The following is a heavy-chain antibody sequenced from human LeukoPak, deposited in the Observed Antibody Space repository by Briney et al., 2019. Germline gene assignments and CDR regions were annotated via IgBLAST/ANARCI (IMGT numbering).Heavy chain of an antibody. CDR3: ARETYRLGELLADY. D-gene: IGHD3-10*01. CDR2: IIPILGIA. CDR1: GGTFSSYT. J-gene: IGHJ4*02. V-gene: IGHV1-69*04. Sequence: SVKVSCKASGGTFSSYTISWVRQAPGQGLEWMERIIPILGIANYAQKFQGRVTITADKSTSTAYMELSSLRSEDTAVYYCARETYRLGELLADYWGQGTLVTVSS.